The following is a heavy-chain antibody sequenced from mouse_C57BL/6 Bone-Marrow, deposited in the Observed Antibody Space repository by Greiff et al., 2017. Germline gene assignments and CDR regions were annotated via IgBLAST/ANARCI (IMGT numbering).Heavy chain of an antibody. D-gene: IGHD1-2*01. CDR1: GYTFTSYG. CDR2: IYPRSGNP. V-gene: IGHV1-81*01. CDR3: ARWSGSMDY. J-gene: IGHJ4*01. Sequence: VQRVESGAELAMPGASVKLSCKASGYTFTSYGISWVKQRTGQGLEWIGEIYPRSGNPYYNEKFKGKATLTADKSYSTAYMELHSLTSEGSTVYFYARWSGSMDYWGQGTSVTVSS.